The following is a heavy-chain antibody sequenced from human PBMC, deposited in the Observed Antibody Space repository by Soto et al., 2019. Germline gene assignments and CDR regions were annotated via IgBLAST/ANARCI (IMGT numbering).Heavy chain of an antibody. J-gene: IGHJ6*02. CDR1: GFTFSSYW. CDR2: INSDGSST. CDR3: ARDSDSATIFGVGTPVDYYYYGMDV. D-gene: IGHD3-3*01. Sequence: LXLSFAASGFTFSSYWMHWVRQAPVNGLVWVSRINSDGSSTSYADSVKGRFTISRDNAKNTLYLQMNSLRAEDTAVYYCARDSDSATIFGVGTPVDYYYYGMDVWGQGTTVTVSS. V-gene: IGHV3-74*01.